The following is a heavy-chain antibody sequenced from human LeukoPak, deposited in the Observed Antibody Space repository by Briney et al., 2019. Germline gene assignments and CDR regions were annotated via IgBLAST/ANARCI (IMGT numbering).Heavy chain of an antibody. CDR2: ISGSGGST. Sequence: XGSLRLSCAASGFTFSSYAMSWVRQAPGKGLEWVSAISGSGGSTYYADSVKGRFTISRDNSKNTLYLQMNSLRAEDTAVYYCAKDGFGYCSSTSCRHFDYWGQGTLVTVSS. J-gene: IGHJ4*02. CDR1: GFTFSSYA. CDR3: AKDGFGYCSSTSCRHFDY. D-gene: IGHD2-2*03. V-gene: IGHV3-23*01.